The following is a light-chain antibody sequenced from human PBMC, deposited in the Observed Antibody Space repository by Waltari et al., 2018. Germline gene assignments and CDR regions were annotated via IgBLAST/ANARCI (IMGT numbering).Light chain of an antibody. CDR1: QGISTY. J-gene: IGKJ1*01. CDR3: QQYYSSPWT. CDR2: AAS. Sequence: DIQLTQSPSFLSASVRDRVTITCRASQGISTYLAWYQQKPGKAPKLLIYAASTLQSDIPSRFSGSGSGTEFTLTISSLQSEDVAVYYCQQYYSSPWTFGQGSKVEIK. V-gene: IGKV1-9*01.